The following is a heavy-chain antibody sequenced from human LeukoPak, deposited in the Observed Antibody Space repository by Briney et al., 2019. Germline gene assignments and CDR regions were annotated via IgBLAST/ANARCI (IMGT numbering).Heavy chain of an antibody. D-gene: IGHD3-22*01. CDR2: ISSSGST. J-gene: IGHJ3*02. CDR1: GDSISSGDYY. CDR3: ARGPYSYDSSGAFDI. V-gene: IGHV4-61*02. Sequence: SQTLSLTCTVSGDSISSGDYYWSWLRQPDGMGLEWIVRISSSGSTNYNPSLKSRVTISVVTSKNQCSLKLSSVTAADTAVYFCARGPYSYDSSGAFDIWGQGTMVTVSS.